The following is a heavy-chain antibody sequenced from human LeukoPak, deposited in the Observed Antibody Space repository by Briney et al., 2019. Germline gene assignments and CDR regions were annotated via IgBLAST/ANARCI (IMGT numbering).Heavy chain of an antibody. CDR2: ISSNGGST. D-gene: IGHD3-9*01. CDR1: GFTLSSYS. CDR3: VRDYENLTGSKTRFHY. V-gene: IGHV3-64*01. J-gene: IGHJ4*02. Sequence: GGSLRLSCAASGFTLSSYSMNWVRQAPGKGLEYVSAISSNGGSTYYANSVKGRFTISRDNAKNSLYLQMNSLRAEDTAVYYCVRDYENLTGSKTRFHYWGQGTLVTVSS.